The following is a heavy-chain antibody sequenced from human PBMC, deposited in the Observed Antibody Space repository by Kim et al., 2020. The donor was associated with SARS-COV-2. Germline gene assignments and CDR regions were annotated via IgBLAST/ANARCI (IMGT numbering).Heavy chain of an antibody. J-gene: IGHJ6*02. CDR1: GYTFTSYD. D-gene: IGHD3-3*01. CDR3: ARWFGVVISRYYYYYGMDV. CDR2: MNPNSGNT. Sequence: ASVKVSCKASGYTFTSYDINWVRQATGQGLEWMGWMNPNSGNTGYAQKFQGRVTMTRNTSISTAYMELSSLRSEDTAVYYCARWFGVVISRYYYYYGMDVWGQGTTVPVSS. V-gene: IGHV1-8*01.